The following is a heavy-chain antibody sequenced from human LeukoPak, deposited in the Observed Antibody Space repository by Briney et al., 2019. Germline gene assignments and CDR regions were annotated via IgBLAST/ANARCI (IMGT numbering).Heavy chain of an antibody. J-gene: IGHJ4*02. Sequence: ASVKDSCKASGYTFSDYYMHWVRQAPGQGLQWVGWINPNSGDTHYAQMFQGRVTMTRDTSINTAYMELRRVRSDDTAVYYCAKSAQYSSAWFTGSFDYWGQGTLVTVSS. V-gene: IGHV1-2*02. CDR1: GYTFSDYY. D-gene: IGHD6-13*01. CDR3: AKSAQYSSAWFTGSFDY. CDR2: INPNSGDT.